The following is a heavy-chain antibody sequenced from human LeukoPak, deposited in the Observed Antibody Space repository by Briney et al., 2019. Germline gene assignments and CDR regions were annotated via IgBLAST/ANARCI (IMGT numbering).Heavy chain of an antibody. CDR3: AKDGRRYFDWLSSFGYYYYYMDV. CDR1: GFTFSNYA. D-gene: IGHD3-9*01. Sequence: PGGSLRLSCAASGFTFSNYAMSWVRQAPGKGLEWVSAISGGGGSTYYADSVKGRFTISRNNSKNTLYLQMNSLRAEDTAVYYCAKDGRRYFDWLSSFGYYYYYMDVWGKGTTVTVSS. J-gene: IGHJ6*03. CDR2: ISGGGGST. V-gene: IGHV3-23*01.